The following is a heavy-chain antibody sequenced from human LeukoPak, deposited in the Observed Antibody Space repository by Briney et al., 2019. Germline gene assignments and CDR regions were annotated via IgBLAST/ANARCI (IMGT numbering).Heavy chain of an antibody. Sequence: GGSLRLSCAASGFTFSSYAMSWVRQAPGKGLEWVSAISGSGGSTYYADSVKGRFTISRDNAKNSVYLQMNSLRAEDTAVYYCVRDEDPTYYEDWGQGTLVTVSS. CDR3: VRDEDPTYYED. V-gene: IGHV3-23*01. J-gene: IGHJ4*02. CDR2: ISGSGGST. CDR1: GFTFSSYA.